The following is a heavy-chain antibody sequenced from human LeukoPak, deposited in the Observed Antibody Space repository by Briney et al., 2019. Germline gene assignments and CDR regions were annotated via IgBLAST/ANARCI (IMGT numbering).Heavy chain of an antibody. CDR2: ISGGGRST. V-gene: IGHV3-23*01. CDR3: ARGRAGDPYYYYGMDV. D-gene: IGHD4-17*01. CDR1: GFSFNTCA. Sequence: GGSLRLSCAASGFSFNTCAMSWVRQAPGKGLEWVSTISGGGRSTDYADSVKGQFTISRDNSKNTLYLQMNSLRAEDTAVYYCARGRAGDPYYYYGMDVWGQGTTVTVSS. J-gene: IGHJ6*02.